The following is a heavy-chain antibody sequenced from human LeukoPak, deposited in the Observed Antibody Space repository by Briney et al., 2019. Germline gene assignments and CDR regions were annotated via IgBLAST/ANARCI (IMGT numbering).Heavy chain of an antibody. J-gene: IGHJ5*02. CDR3: RFRSIEGPYKWFDP. V-gene: IGHV3-73*01. D-gene: IGHD1-14*01. CDR1: GLIFSGSD. Sequence: GGSLRLSCAASGLIFSGSDVHWFRQASGKGLEWVGRIKIRTDNFATAYAASVKGRFTISRDDSKNTAYLQMNSLKTEDTAVYYCRFRSIEGPYKWFDPWGQGTLVTVSS. CDR2: IKIRTDNFAT.